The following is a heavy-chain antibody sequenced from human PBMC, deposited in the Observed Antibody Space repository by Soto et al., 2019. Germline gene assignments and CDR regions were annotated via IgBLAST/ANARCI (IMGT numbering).Heavy chain of an antibody. Sequence: GGSLRLSCAASGFTFSSYGMHWVRQAPGKGLEWVAVIWYDGSNKYYADSVKGRFTISRDNSRNTVYLQMDSLRAEDTAVYYCTKNRSPEGSPPNSFDYWGLGPLVTLSS. D-gene: IGHD6-19*01. CDR2: IWYDGSNK. J-gene: IGHJ4*02. CDR3: TKNRSPEGSPPNSFDY. V-gene: IGHV3-33*06. CDR1: GFTFSSYG.